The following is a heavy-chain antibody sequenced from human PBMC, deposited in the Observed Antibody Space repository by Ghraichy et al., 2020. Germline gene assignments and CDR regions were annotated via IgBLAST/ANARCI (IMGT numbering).Heavy chain of an antibody. Sequence: GGSLRLSCAASGFTFSSYAMHWVRQAPGKGLEWVAVISYDGSNKYYADSVKGRFTISRDNSKNTLYLQMNSLRAEDTAVYYCARAALGYCSSTSCPSGAFDIWGQGTMVTVSS. CDR2: ISYDGSNK. CDR3: ARAALGYCSSTSCPSGAFDI. V-gene: IGHV3-30-3*01. CDR1: GFTFSSYA. J-gene: IGHJ3*02. D-gene: IGHD2-2*01.